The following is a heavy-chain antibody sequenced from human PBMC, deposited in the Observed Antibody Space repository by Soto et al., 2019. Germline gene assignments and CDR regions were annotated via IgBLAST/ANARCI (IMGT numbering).Heavy chain of an antibody. J-gene: IGHJ4*02. CDR3: ARELASYNDY. CDR1: EFTSVNYW. V-gene: IGHV3-23*01. D-gene: IGHD1-1*01. Sequence: GGSMRVSCTAAEFTSVNYWRTWVRQAPGKGLEWVSAINQGGSNTYYADSVKGRFTISRDNSKNTLYLQMNSLRAEDTAVYYCARELASYNDYWGQGTLVTVSS. CDR2: INQGGSNT.